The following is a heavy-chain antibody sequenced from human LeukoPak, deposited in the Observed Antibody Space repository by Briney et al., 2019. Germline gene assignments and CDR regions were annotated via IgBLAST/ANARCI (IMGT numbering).Heavy chain of an antibody. J-gene: IGHJ4*02. CDR3: AKVQQLATIYYFDY. CDR1: GFTFSIYE. V-gene: IGHV3-48*03. D-gene: IGHD6-13*01. Sequence: PGGSLRLSCAASGFTFSIYEMNWVRQAPGKGLEWVSYISSIGTTIYYADSVKGRFTISRDNAKNSLYLQMSSLRTEDTALYYCAKVQQLATIYYFDYWGQGSLVTVSS. CDR2: ISSIGTTI.